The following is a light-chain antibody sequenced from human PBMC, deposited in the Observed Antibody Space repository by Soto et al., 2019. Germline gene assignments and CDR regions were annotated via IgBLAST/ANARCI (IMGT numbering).Light chain of an antibody. Sequence: DIQITQSPSSLSSSVLARFTITCRASQGIRNDLGWYQQKPGKAPKRLIYAASSLQSGVPSRFSGSGSGTDFTFTISSLQPEDIATYYCQQYDNLPITFGQGTRLEIK. CDR1: QGIRND. V-gene: IGKV1-17*01. J-gene: IGKJ5*01. CDR2: AAS. CDR3: QQYDNLPIT.